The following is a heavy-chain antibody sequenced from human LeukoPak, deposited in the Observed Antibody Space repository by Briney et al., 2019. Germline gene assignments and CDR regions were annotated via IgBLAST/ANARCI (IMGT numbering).Heavy chain of an antibody. D-gene: IGHD3-22*01. J-gene: IGHJ4*02. CDR1: GASFSSGDQF. V-gene: IGHV4-31*03. CDR3: SRGLDSRKLGY. Sequence: SETLSLTCTVSGASFSSGDQFWNWVRQSPGKGLEWIGSIHLSGTLYSSPSLESRVTISIDTSKNQFSLNLNSVTAADTAVYFCSRGLDSRKLGYWGQGTLVTVSS. CDR2: IHLSGTL.